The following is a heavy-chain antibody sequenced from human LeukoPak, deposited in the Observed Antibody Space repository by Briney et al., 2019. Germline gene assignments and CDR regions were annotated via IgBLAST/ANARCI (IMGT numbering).Heavy chain of an antibody. Sequence: GGSLRLSCAASGFTFSDYYMSWIRQAPGKGLEWVSHMSSSGSIIYYADSVKGRFTISRDNSKNTLYLQMNSLRAEDTAVYYCASRDKGYYYGMDVWGQGTTVTVSS. V-gene: IGHV3-11*04. CDR2: MSSSGSII. J-gene: IGHJ6*02. CDR1: GFTFSDYY. D-gene: IGHD5-24*01. CDR3: ASRDKGYYYGMDV.